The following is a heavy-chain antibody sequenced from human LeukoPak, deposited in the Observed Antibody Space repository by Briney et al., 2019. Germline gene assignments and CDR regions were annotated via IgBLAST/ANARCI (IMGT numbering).Heavy chain of an antibody. V-gene: IGHV4-39*07. J-gene: IGHJ4*02. D-gene: IGHD3-16*02. CDR1: GGSISSSPYY. CDR3: ARGRIKANDYVWGSYRYRGYFDY. CDR2: INHSGST. Sequence: SETLSLTCTVSGGSISSSPYYWSWIRQPPGKGLEWIGEINHSGSTNYNPSLKSRVTISVDTSKNQFSLKLSSVTAADTAVYYCARGRIKANDYVWGSYRYRGYFDYWGQGTLVTVSS.